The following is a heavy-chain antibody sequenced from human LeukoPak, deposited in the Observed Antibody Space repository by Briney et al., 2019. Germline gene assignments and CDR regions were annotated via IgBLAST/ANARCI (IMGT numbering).Heavy chain of an antibody. CDR3: ARGVRVGFSSYYFDY. Sequence: KSSETLSLTCTVSGDSMNGLSWSWIRQSPGKGLEWIAYIYDTGNTNTSPSLESRVTLSVDTSKKQFSLRLSSVTAADTAVYYCARGVRVGFSSYYFDYWGQGTLVTVSS. V-gene: IGHV4-59*11. D-gene: IGHD6-6*01. CDR1: GDSMNGLS. CDR2: IYDTGNT. J-gene: IGHJ4*02.